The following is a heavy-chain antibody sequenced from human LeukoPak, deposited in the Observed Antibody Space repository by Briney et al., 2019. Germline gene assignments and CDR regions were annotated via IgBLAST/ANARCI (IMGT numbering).Heavy chain of an antibody. CDR2: ITWNSDDM. D-gene: IGHD1-1*01. Sequence: GRSLRLSCAASGFSFEAYGMYWVRQAPGKGLEWVSGITWNSDDMAYADSVKGRFTISRDNAKNCLYLQMNSLTVEDTALYYCTRVTSWRTGFDYWGQGTLVTVTS. CDR1: GFSFEAYG. V-gene: IGHV3-9*01. J-gene: IGHJ4*02. CDR3: TRVTSWRTGFDY.